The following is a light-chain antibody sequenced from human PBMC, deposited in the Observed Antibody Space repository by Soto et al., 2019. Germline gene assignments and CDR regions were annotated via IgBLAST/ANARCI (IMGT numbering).Light chain of an antibody. J-gene: IGKJ1*01. CDR1: QTISSW. CDR2: KAS. V-gene: IGKV1-5*03. Sequence: EIQMTQSPSTLSGSVVDRVTITCRASQTISSWLAWDHQKPGKAPKLLCYKASTLKSGGPSSFSGSGSGTEFTLTISSLQPDDFATYYCQHYNSYSEAFGQGTKGDIK. CDR3: QHYNSYSEA.